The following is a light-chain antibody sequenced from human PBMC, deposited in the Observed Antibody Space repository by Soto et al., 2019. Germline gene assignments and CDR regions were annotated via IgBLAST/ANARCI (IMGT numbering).Light chain of an antibody. CDR1: QGFTNY. CDR3: QKYNTAPCT. J-gene: IGKJ5*01. CDR2: AAS. V-gene: IGKV1-27*01. Sequence: DFHLTQSPSSLSASVGDTVTLTCRASQGFTNYLAWYQQKPGKAPKLLIYAASTLQSGVPPRFSGSGSGTHFTPTISSLQPEDAATYYCQKYNTAPCTFGQGTRLEIK.